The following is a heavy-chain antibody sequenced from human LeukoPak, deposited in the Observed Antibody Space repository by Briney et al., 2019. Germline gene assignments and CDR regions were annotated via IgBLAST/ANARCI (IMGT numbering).Heavy chain of an antibody. D-gene: IGHD2-2*01. CDR3: ARDYWRSIEY. CDR1: GFTFSNYW. J-gene: IGHJ4*02. CDR2: INEDGSTK. Sequence: PGGSLRLSCAASGFTFSNYWRSWVRQAPRKGLEWVAIINEDGSTKYYVHSLKGRFIISRDTAKNSLYLQMSGLRADDTAVYYCARDYWRSIEYWGQGALVPVSS. V-gene: IGHV3-7*03.